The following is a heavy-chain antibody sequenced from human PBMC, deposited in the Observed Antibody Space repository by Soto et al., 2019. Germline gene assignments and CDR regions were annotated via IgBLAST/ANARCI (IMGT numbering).Heavy chain of an antibody. J-gene: IGHJ5*02. CDR3: AKDSAPATVTTSIGWFDP. V-gene: IGHV3-30*18. CDR2: ISYDGSNK. CDR1: GFTFSSYG. Sequence: GGSLRLSCAASGFTFSSYGMHWVRQAPGKGLEWVAVISYDGSNKYYADSVKGRFTISRDNSKNTLYLQMNSLRAEDTAVYYCAKDSAPATVTTSIGWFDPWGQGTLVTVSS. D-gene: IGHD4-4*01.